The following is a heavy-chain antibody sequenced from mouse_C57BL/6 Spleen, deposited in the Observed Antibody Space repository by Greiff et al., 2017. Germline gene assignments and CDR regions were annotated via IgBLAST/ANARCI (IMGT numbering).Heavy chain of an antibody. V-gene: IGHV5-17*01. J-gene: IGHJ4*01. CDR1: GFTFSDYG. CDR2: ISSGSSTI. CDR3: ARNCLYAMDY. Sequence: EVQLQQSGGGLVKPGGSLKLSCAASGFTFSDYGMHWVRQAPEKGLEWVAYISSGSSTIYYADTVKGRFTSSRDNAKNTLFLQMTSLRSEDTAMYYCARNCLYAMDYWGQGTSVTVSS.